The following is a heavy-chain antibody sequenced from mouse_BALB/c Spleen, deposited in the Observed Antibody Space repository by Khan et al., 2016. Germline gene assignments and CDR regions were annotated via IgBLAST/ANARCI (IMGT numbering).Heavy chain of an antibody. CDR3: AGANFLRLPYYFDY. Sequence: EVQLQESGPSLVKPSQTLSLTCSVTGDSITSGYWNWIRKFPGNKLEYMGYISYSGSTYYNPSLNSRISITRDTSKNQYYLQLNSVTTEDTATYYWAGANFLRLPYYFDYWGQGTTLTVSS. CDR1: GDSITSGY. J-gene: IGHJ2*01. V-gene: IGHV3-8*02. CDR2: ISYSGST. D-gene: IGHD1-2*01.